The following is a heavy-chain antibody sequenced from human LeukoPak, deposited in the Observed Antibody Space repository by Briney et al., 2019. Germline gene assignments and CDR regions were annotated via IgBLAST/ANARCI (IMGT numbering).Heavy chain of an antibody. CDR2: ISSNGVAT. Sequence: GGSLRLSCAASGFTFSSYMMTWVRQAPGKGLEWVSTISSNGVATYYADSVKGRFTISRDNSKDTLYLQMSSLRAEDTAVYYCARYCSGSTCYSGVDYWGQGTLVPVSS. D-gene: IGHD2-15*01. J-gene: IGHJ4*02. CDR1: GFTFSSYM. V-gene: IGHV3-23*01. CDR3: ARYCSGSTCYSGVDY.